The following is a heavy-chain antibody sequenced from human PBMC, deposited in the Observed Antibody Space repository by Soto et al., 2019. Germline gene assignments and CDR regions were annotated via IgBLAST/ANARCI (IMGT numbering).Heavy chain of an antibody. CDR1: GFSLSTSGVG. CDR2: IHWDDDK. CDR3: AHRIAAAPHPNNNWFDP. D-gene: IGHD6-13*01. J-gene: IGHJ5*02. V-gene: IGHV2-5*02. Sequence: QITLKESGPTLVKPTQTLTLTCTFSGFSLSTSGVGVGWIRQPPGKALEWLALIHWDDDKRYSPSLKNRLTITQDTSKNQVVLTMTNMDPVDTATYYCAHRIAAAPHPNNNWFDPWGQGTLVTVSS.